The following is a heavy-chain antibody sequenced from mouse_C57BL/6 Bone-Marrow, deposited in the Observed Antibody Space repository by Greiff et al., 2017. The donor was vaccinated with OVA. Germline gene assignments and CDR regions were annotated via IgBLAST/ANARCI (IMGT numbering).Heavy chain of an antibody. CDR1: GYTFTSYW. CDR3: ARPDYYGNIFAY. Sequence: QVQLQQPGAELVRPGSSVKLSCKASGYTFTSYWMDWVKQRPGQGLEWIGNIYPSDSETHYNQKFKDKATLTVDKSSSIAYMQLSSLTSEESAVYYCARPDYYGNIFAYWGQGTLVTVSA. V-gene: IGHV1-61*01. D-gene: IGHD2-1*01. CDR2: IYPSDSET. J-gene: IGHJ3*01.